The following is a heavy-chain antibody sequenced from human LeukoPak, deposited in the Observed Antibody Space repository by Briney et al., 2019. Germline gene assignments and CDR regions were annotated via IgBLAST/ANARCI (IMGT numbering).Heavy chain of an antibody. CDR3: AGSLLTGAKTRYYGMDV. J-gene: IGHJ6*02. V-gene: IGHV4-59*08. Sequence: PSETLSLTCTVSGGSISSYYWSWIRQPPGKGLEWIGYIYYSGSTNYNPSLKSRVTISVDTSKNQFSLKLSSVPAADTAVYYCAGSLLTGAKTRYYGMDVWGQGTTVTVSS. D-gene: IGHD3-9*01. CDR2: IYYSGST. CDR1: GGSISSYY.